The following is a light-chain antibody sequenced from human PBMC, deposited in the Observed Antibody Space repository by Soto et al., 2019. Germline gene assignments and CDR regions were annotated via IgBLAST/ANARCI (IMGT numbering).Light chain of an antibody. J-gene: IGKJ2*01. CDR1: ESISSKS. CDR3: QQYGRSPYT. CDR2: GTF. V-gene: IGKV3-20*01. Sequence: EIVLTQSPGTLSLSPGERATLSCRAIESISSKSLAWYQQKPGQAPRLLIYGTFNRATGIPDRFSGSGSGTDFTLTISRLEPEDFAVYFCQQYGRSPYTFGQWTKLEI.